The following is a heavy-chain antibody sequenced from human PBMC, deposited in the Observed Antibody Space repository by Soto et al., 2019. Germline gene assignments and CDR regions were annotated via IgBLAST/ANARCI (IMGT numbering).Heavy chain of an antibody. D-gene: IGHD2-15*01. J-gene: IGHJ5*02. CDR1: GGSISSYY. V-gene: IGHV4-59*08. CDR2: IYYSGST. CDR3: ARGYCSGGSCPNFDP. Sequence: KPSETLSLTCTVSGGSISSYYWSWIRQPPGKGLEWIGYIYYSGSTNYIPSLKSRVTISVDTSKNQFSLKLSSVTAADTAVYYCARGYCSGGSCPNFDPWGQGTLVTVSS.